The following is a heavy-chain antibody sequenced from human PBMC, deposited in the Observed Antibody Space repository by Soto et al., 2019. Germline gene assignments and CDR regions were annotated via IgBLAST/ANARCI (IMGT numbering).Heavy chain of an antibody. CDR2: IYYSGST. Sequence: PSETLSLTCTVSGGSISSYYWSWIRQPPGKGLEWLGYIYYSGSTIYNPSLKSRVTISVDTSTNQFSLRLNSVAAADTAVYYCARGGIGSPHIVVVTATIYFDYWGQGTLVTVPS. CDR1: GGSISSYY. V-gene: IGHV4-59*01. J-gene: IGHJ4*02. CDR3: ARGGIGSPHIVVVTATIYFDY. D-gene: IGHD2-21*02.